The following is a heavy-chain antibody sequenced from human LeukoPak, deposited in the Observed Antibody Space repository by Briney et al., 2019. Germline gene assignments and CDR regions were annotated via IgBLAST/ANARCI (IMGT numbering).Heavy chain of an antibody. Sequence: GESLKISCKSSGYTFTNYWISWVRQMPGKGLEWMGRIDTSDSYTNYSPAFQGHVTISADKSFSAAYLQWSSLEASDTVVYYFARHYASGSPNDGFGIWGQGAMVTVSS. J-gene: IGHJ3*02. CDR2: IDTSDSYT. CDR1: GYTFTNYW. V-gene: IGHV5-10-1*01. CDR3: ARHYASGSPNDGFGI. D-gene: IGHD3-10*01.